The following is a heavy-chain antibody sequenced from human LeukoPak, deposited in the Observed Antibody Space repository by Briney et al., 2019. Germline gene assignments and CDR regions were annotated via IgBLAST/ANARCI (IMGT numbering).Heavy chain of an antibody. CDR3: ATYGGNPFDY. D-gene: IGHD4-23*01. CDR2: IYYSGST. J-gene: IGHJ4*02. Sequence: SETLSLTCTFTGGSISSYYWSWIRQPPGKGLEWIGYIYYSGSTNYNPSLKSRVTISVDTSKNQFSLKLSSVTAVDTAVYYCATYGGNPFDYWGQRTLVTVSS. CDR1: GGSISSYY. V-gene: IGHV4-59*01.